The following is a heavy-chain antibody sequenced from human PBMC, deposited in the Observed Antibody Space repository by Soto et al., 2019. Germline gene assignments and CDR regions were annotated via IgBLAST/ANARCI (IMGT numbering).Heavy chain of an antibody. CDR1: GFTVSSNY. Sequence: GGSLRLSCAASGFTVSSNYMSWVRQAPGKGLEWVSVIYSGGSTYYADSVKGRFTISRDNSKNTLYLQMNSLRAEDTAVYYCARDSIYAHDGYYYYMDVWGKGTTVTVSS. CDR2: IYSGGST. J-gene: IGHJ6*03. CDR3: ARDSIYAHDGYYYYMDV. V-gene: IGHV3-66*01. D-gene: IGHD2-2*01.